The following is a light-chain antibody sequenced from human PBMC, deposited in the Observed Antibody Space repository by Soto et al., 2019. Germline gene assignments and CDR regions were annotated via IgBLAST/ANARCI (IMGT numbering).Light chain of an antibody. CDR1: SSNIGSHS. V-gene: IGLV1-47*01. CDR3: AAWDGSLNSVV. Sequence: QSVLTQPPSASGTPGQRLTISCSGSSSNIGSHSVFWFQQLPGTAPKLLIYKNDQRPSGVPDRFSGSKSGTSASLAISGLRSEDEADYYCAAWDGSLNSVVFGGGTKLTVL. CDR2: KND. J-gene: IGLJ2*01.